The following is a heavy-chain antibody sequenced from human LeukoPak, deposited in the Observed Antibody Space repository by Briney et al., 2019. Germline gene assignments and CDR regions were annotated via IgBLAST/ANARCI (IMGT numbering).Heavy chain of an antibody. D-gene: IGHD3-10*01. CDR3: ARDKYYYGSGSYVHFDY. V-gene: IGHV4-4*07. Sequence: SETLSLTCTVSGGSISSYYWSWIRQPAGKGLEWIGRIYTSGSTNYNPSLKSRVTMSVDTSKNQFSLKLSSVTAADTAVYYCARDKYYYGSGSYVHFDYWGQGTLVTVSS. CDR2: IYTSGST. J-gene: IGHJ4*02. CDR1: GGSISSYY.